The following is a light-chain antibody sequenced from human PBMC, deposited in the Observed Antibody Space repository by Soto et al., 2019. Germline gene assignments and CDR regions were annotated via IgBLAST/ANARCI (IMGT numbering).Light chain of an antibody. CDR2: GAS. Sequence: EIVLTQSPGTLSLSPGERATLSCRASQSVSRSYLAWYQQKPGQAPRLLIFGASSMATGIPDRFSGSESGTDFTLTISRLEPEDFAVYYCQQYDTSPVTFGGGTKVEIK. CDR1: QSVSRSY. J-gene: IGKJ4*01. V-gene: IGKV3-20*01. CDR3: QQYDTSPVT.